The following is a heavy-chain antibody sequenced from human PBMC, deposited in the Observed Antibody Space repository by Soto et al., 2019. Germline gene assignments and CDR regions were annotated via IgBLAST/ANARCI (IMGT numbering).Heavy chain of an antibody. CDR3: ARAQYSYDPFDY. Sequence: SETLSLTCTVSGGSVSNNNYYWSWIRQPPGKGLEWIGYIYYSGTTNYNPSLKSRVTISVDTSKNQFSLKLSSVTAADTAVYYCARAQYSYDPFDYWGQGTLVTVSS. CDR1: GGSVSNNNYY. D-gene: IGHD5-18*01. V-gene: IGHV4-61*01. J-gene: IGHJ4*02. CDR2: IYYSGTT.